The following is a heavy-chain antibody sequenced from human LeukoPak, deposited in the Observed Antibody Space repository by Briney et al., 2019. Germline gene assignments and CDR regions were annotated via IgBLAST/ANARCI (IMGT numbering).Heavy chain of an antibody. J-gene: IGHJ4*02. CDR2: IYYSGST. V-gene: IGHV4-39*07. CDR1: GGSISSSSYY. D-gene: IGHD2-2*01. CDR3: ARDRLDIVVVPPSPYYFDY. Sequence: SETLSLACTVSGGSISSSSYYWGWIRQPPGKGLEWIGSIYYSGSTYYNPSLKSRVTISVDTSKNQFSLKLSSVTAADTAVYYCARDRLDIVVVPPSPYYFDYWGQGTLVTVSS.